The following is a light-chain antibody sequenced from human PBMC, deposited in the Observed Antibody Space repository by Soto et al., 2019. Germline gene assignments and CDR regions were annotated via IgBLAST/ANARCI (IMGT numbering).Light chain of an antibody. V-gene: IGKV3-20*01. CDR2: GAS. J-gene: IGKJ4*01. CDR3: QQYGSSPRVT. CDR1: QSVSSNY. Sequence: EIVLTQSPGTLSLSPGERATLSCRASQSVSSNYLAWYQQKPGQAPRLLNYGASSRATGIPDRFSGSGSGTDFTLTISRLEPEDFAVYYCQQYGSSPRVTFGGGTKVEIK.